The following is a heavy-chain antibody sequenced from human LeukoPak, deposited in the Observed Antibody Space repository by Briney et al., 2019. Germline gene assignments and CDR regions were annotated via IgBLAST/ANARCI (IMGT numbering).Heavy chain of an antibody. D-gene: IGHD6-13*01. Sequence: PSETLSLTCTVSGGSISSYYWSLIRQPPGKGLEWIGYIYYSGSTNYNPSLKSRVTISVDTSKNQFSLKLSSVTAADTAVYYCATDSGIAAAGSYFQHWGQGTLVTVSS. CDR3: ATDSGIAAAGSYFQH. J-gene: IGHJ1*01. V-gene: IGHV4-59*12. CDR2: IYYSGST. CDR1: GGSISSYY.